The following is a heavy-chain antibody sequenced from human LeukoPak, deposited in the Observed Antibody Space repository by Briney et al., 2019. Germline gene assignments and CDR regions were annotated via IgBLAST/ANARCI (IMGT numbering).Heavy chain of an antibody. CDR2: VDGGGGGT. CDR1: GFTLSSYA. J-gene: IGHJ4*02. Sequence: GGSLRLSCAASGFTLSSYAMTWVRQAPGRGLEWVSSVDGGGGGTYYADSVKGRFTISRDNSRDTLYLQMNGLRAEDTAVYFCAKQSAGSAAWYSLHYDFWGQGTLVTVSS. D-gene: IGHD6-13*01. V-gene: IGHV3-23*01. CDR3: AKQSAGSAAWYSLHYDF.